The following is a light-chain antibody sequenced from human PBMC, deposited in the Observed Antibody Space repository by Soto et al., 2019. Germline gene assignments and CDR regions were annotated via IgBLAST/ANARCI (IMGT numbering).Light chain of an antibody. CDR2: DVS. V-gene: IGKV1-5*01. J-gene: IGKJ1*01. CDR1: QSISSW. Sequence: DIQMTQSPSTLSASVGDRVTITCRASQSISSWLAWYQQKPGKAPKLLIYDVSSLGSGVPSRFSGSGSGTEFTLTISSLQPDDFATYYCQHYNSYSEAFGQGTKV. CDR3: QHYNSYSEA.